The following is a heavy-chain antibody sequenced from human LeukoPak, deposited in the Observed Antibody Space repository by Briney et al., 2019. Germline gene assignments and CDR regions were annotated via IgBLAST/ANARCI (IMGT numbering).Heavy chain of an antibody. CDR2: IYYIGS. J-gene: IGHJ4*02. D-gene: IGHD6-6*01. CDR1: GGSIRSYY. V-gene: IGHV4-59*12. Sequence: PSETLSLTCTVSGGSIRSYYWSWIRQPPGKGLECIGYIYYIGSTSLKSRVTKSLDTSKNQFSLKLSSVTAADTAVYYCAREIAARPGRGIDYWGQGTLVTVSS. CDR3: AREIAARPGRGIDY.